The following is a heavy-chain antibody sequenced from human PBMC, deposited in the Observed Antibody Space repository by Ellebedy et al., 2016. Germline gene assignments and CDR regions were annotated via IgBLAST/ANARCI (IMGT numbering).Heavy chain of an antibody. CDR1: GFTFRSYA. J-gene: IGHJ4*02. D-gene: IGHD3-10*01. CDR3: ARGFLGFGLGSYPDY. CDR2: ISHDGNNQ. V-gene: IGHV3-30-3*01. Sequence: GGSLRLSXAASGFTFRSYAMHWLRQAPAKGLEWLAVISHDGNNQYYEDSVKGRFTISKDNSKNTLYLQMNSLRPEDTAVYYCARGFLGFGLGSYPDYWGQGALVTVSS.